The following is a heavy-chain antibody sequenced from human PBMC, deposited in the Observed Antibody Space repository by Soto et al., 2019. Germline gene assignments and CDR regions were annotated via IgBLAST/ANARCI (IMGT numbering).Heavy chain of an antibody. V-gene: IGHV3-48*01. Sequence: GSLRLSWAASGVTISSYSMNCVLQAPGKGLEWVSYISSSSSTIYYADSVRGRFTISRDNAKNSLYLQMNSLRAEDTAVYYCARDYSSYGPFDYWGQGTLVTVSS. J-gene: IGHJ4*02. D-gene: IGHD5-18*01. CDR2: ISSSSSTI. CDR1: GVTISSYS. CDR3: ARDYSSYGPFDY.